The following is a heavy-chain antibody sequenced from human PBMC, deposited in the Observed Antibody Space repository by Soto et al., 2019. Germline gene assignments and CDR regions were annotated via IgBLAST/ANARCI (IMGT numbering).Heavy chain of an antibody. J-gene: IGHJ4*02. CDR3: AQSSGYSSITPMAY. V-gene: IGHV1-18*01. Sequence: ASVKVSCKASGYTFTSYGISWVRQAPGQGLERMGWISAYNGNTNYAQKLQGRVTMTTDTSTSTAYMELRSLRSDDTAVYYCAQSSGYSSITPMAYWGQGTLVTVSS. D-gene: IGHD6-13*01. CDR1: GYTFTSYG. CDR2: ISAYNGNT.